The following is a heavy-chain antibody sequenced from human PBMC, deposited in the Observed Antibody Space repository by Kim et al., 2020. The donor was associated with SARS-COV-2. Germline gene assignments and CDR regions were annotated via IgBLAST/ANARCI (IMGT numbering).Heavy chain of an antibody. D-gene: IGHD2-2*01. CDR3: ASIVVVPAAVGR. Sequence: YYNPSLKSRVTISVDTSKNQFSLKLSSVTAADTAVYYCASIVVVPAAVGRWGQGTLVTVSS. J-gene: IGHJ4*02. V-gene: IGHV4-39*07.